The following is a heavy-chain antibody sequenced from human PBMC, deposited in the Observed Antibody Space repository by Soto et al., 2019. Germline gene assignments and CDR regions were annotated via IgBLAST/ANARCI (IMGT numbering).Heavy chain of an antibody. D-gene: IGHD2-15*01. CDR2: ISPGGRYP. V-gene: IGHV3-11*06. CDR3: VRGGGGGMFDP. Sequence: GGSLRLSFAGSGFTFGYSYMSWIRQAPGKGLEWLSYISPGGRYPAYADSVKGRFTISRDNAKRSLYLQMMSLTAEDTAIYYCVRGGGGGMFDPWGQGTMVTVSS. J-gene: IGHJ5*02. CDR1: GFTFGYSY.